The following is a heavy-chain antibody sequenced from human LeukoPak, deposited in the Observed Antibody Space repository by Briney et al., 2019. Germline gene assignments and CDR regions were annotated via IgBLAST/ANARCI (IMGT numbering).Heavy chain of an antibody. V-gene: IGHV3-30*02. CDR3: AKPAGYSSSWSAFDY. Sequence: PGGSLRLSCAASGFTFSSYGMHWVRQAPGKGLEWVAFIRYDGSNKYYADSVKGRFTISRDNSKNTLYLQMNSLRAEDTAVYYCAKPAGYSSSWSAFDYWGQGTLVTVSS. J-gene: IGHJ4*02. CDR1: GFTFSSYG. D-gene: IGHD6-13*01. CDR2: IRYDGSNK.